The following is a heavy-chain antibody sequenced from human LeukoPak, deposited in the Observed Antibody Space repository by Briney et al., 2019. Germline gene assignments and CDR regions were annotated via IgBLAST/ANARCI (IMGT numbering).Heavy chain of an antibody. J-gene: IGHJ6*02. D-gene: IGHD5-12*01. CDR1: GFTFSSYG. CDR2: ISYDGSNK. Sequence: GGSLRLSCAASGFTFSSYGMHWVRQAPGKGLEWVAVISYDGSNKYYADSVKGRFTISRDIGKNSLYLQMNSLRAEDTALYYCAKDRVATEYYYYYGMDVWGQGTTVTVSS. CDR3: AKDRVATEYYYYYGMDV. V-gene: IGHV3-30*18.